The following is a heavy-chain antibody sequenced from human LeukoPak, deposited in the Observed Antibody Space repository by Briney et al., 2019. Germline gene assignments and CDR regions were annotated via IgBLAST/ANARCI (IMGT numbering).Heavy chain of an antibody. CDR1: GFTVSSNY. CDR3: ARGSPYFDY. CDR2: IDSGGNT. Sequence: GGSLRLSCAASGFTVSSNYMSWVRQAPGKGLVWVSVIDSGGNTYYADSVKSRFTISRDSSKNTLYLQMNSLRAEDTAVYYCARGSPYFDYWGQGTLVTVSS. D-gene: IGHD2-15*01. V-gene: IGHV3-53*01. J-gene: IGHJ4*02.